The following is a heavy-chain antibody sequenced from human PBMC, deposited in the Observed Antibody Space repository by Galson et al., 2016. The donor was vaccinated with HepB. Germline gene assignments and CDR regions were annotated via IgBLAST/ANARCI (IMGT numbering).Heavy chain of an antibody. Sequence: SCKASGYTFTASFMHWVRQAPGQGLEWMGWINPKSGGTKYAQKFQGRVTMTRDTSISTAYMDLSRLTFDDTAVYYCARDGLSRYGMDVWGKGTTVTVSS. CDR1: GYTFTASF. CDR2: INPKSGGT. V-gene: IGHV1-2*02. CDR3: ARDGLSRYGMDV. J-gene: IGHJ6*04. D-gene: IGHD3-22*01.